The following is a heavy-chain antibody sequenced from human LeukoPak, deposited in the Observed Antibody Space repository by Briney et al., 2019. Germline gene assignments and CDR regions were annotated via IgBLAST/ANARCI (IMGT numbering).Heavy chain of an antibody. V-gene: IGHV5-51*01. D-gene: IGHD1-26*01. CDR1: GYSFTSYW. Sequence: GESLKISCKGSGYSFTSYWIGWVRQMPGKGLEWMGIIYPGESDTRYSPSFQGQVTISADKSISTAYLQWSSLKASHTALYYCARQAWWETTTGAFDIWGQGTMVTVSS. J-gene: IGHJ3*02. CDR3: ARQAWWETTTGAFDI. CDR2: IYPGESDT.